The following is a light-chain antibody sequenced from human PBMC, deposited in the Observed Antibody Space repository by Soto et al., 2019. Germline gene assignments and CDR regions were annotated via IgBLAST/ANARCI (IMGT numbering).Light chain of an antibody. Sequence: QPVLTQPPSASGTPGQRVTISFSGSSSNIGSNYVSWYQHLPGAAPKLLIYRSDQRPSGVPDRFSGSKSGTSASLAISGLRSEDEADYFCAVRDDSLSGHWVFGGGTKLTVL. CDR3: AVRDDSLSGHWV. J-gene: IGLJ3*02. V-gene: IGLV1-47*01. CDR1: SSNIGSNY. CDR2: RSD.